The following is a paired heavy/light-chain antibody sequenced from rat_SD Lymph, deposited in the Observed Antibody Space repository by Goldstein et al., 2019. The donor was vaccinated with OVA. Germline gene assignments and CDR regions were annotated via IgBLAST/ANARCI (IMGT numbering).Heavy chain of an antibody. V-gene: IGHV5-27*01. J-gene: IGHJ3*01. CDR1: GFTFSNYY. Sequence: EVQLVESGGGLVQPGRSLKLSCVASGFTFSNYYMAWVRQAPKKGLEWVAIISTSGTTTYYPDSVRGRFTISRDNARNSLYLQMNSLKPEDTATYYCIRELGFRLSFAYWGQGTLVTVSS. CDR3: IRELGFRLSFAY. CDR2: ISTSGTTT. D-gene: IGHD4-6*01.
Light chain of an antibody. CDR1: EDISND. CDR2: DTS. Sequence: DIQMTQSPASLSASLGETVSIECLASEDISNDLAWYQQKSGKSPQLLIYDTSRLQDGVPSRFSGSGSGTRYSLTISGMQPEDEADYFCQQTYKYPLTFGSGTKLEIK. CDR3: QQTYKYPLT. J-gene: IGKJ5*01. V-gene: IGKV12S8*01.